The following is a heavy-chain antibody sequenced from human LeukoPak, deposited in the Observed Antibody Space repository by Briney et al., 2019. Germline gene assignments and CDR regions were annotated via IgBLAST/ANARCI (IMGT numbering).Heavy chain of an antibody. D-gene: IGHD6-6*01. V-gene: IGHV4-30-4*01. CDR3: ASYSSSSSFFWFDP. Sequence: SETLSLTCTVSGGSISSGTYYWSWIRQPPGKGLEWIGYIYYSGTTYYNPSLKTRVIISVDTSKNQFSLKLSSVTAADTAVYYCASYSSSSSFFWFDPWGQGTLVTVSS. CDR1: GGSISSGTYY. CDR2: IYYSGTT. J-gene: IGHJ5*02.